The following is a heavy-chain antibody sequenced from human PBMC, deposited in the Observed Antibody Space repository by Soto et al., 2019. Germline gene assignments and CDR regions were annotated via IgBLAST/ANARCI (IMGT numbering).Heavy chain of an antibody. D-gene: IGHD6-19*01. CDR3: ATDLAVGSSYYYYGMDV. CDR1: RYTLTELS. J-gene: IGHJ6*02. Sequence: ASVKVSCKVSRYTLTELSMHWVRQAPGKGLEWMGGFDPEDGETIYAQKFQGRVTMTEDTSTDTAYMELSSLRSEDTAVYYCATDLAVGSSYYYYGMDVWGQGTTVTVSS. V-gene: IGHV1-24*01. CDR2: FDPEDGET.